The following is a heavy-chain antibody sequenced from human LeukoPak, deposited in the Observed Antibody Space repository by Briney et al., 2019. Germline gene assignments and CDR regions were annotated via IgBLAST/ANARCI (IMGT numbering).Heavy chain of an antibody. V-gene: IGHV1-2*02. CDR1: GYTFTGYY. CDR3: ARDLEAQQPRNWFDP. CDR2: INPNSGGT. D-gene: IGHD6-13*01. Sequence: ASVKVSCKASGYTFTGYYMHWVRQAPGQGLEWMGWINPNSGGTNYAQKFQGRVTMTRDTSISTAYMELSRLRSDDTAVYYCARDLEAQQPRNWFDPWGQGTLVTVSS. J-gene: IGHJ5*02.